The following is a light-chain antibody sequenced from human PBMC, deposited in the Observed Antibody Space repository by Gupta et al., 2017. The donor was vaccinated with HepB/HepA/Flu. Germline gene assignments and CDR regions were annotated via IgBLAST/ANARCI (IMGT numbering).Light chain of an antibody. J-gene: IGLJ2*01. Sequence: FMLTPPHSLSAFPGQTVTISCTRSSGSSANNYVQLYQQRTGRAHNTVMYENKDRPSGVPDRFSGSIDRSSNSAALTMSGMRAEDEAFYYCQYSDRSSQIFGGGTRL. V-gene: IGLV6-57*03. CDR2: ENK. CDR3: QYSDRSSQI. CDR1: SGSSANNY.